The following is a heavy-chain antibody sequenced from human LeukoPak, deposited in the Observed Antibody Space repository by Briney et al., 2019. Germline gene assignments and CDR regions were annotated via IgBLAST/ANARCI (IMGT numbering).Heavy chain of an antibody. D-gene: IGHD5-24*01. CDR1: GFTFSSYW. J-gene: IGHJ4*02. CDR2: IKQDGSEK. V-gene: IGHV3-7*03. CDR3: VRGHGYNLEDYFDN. Sequence: PGGSLRLSCAASGFTFSSYWMSWVRQAPGKGLEWVANIKQDGSEKYYVDSVKGRFTVSRDNSKNSLSLYMNSLTTEDTALYYCVRGHGYNLEDYFDNWGQGTLVTVSS.